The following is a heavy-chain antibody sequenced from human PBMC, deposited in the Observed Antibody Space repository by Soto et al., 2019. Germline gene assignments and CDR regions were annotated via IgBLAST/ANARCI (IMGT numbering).Heavy chain of an antibody. Sequence: EVQLVESGGGLVQPGGSLRLSCAVSGFTFSSFWMHWVRQAPGEGLVWVSRINTDGSSTSYADSVKGRFTISRDNAKNTLYLQMNSLRVEDTAMYYCAKRGLDTLGLSYWGQGTLVTVSS. J-gene: IGHJ4*02. V-gene: IGHV3-74*01. CDR2: INTDGSST. D-gene: IGHD3-10*01. CDR3: AKRGLDTLGLSY. CDR1: GFTFSSFW.